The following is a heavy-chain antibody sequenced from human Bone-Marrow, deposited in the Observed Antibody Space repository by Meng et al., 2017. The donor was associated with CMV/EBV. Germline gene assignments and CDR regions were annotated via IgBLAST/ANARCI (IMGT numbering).Heavy chain of an antibody. J-gene: IGHJ6*02. CDR3: ARADPAMVNGMNV. Sequence: GSLRLSCTVSGGSISSYYWSWIRQPPGKGLEWIGYIYYRGSTNYNPSLKSRVTISVDTSKNQFSLKLSSVTAADTAVYYCARADPAMVNGMNVWAQGTAATFPS. CDR1: GGSISSYY. V-gene: IGHV4-59*01. CDR2: IYYRGST. D-gene: IGHD5-18*01.